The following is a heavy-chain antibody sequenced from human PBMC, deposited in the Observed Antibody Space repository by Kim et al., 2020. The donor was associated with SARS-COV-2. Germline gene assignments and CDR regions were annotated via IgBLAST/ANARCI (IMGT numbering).Heavy chain of an antibody. Sequence: SLKSRVTISVDTSKNQFSLKLSSVTAADTAVYYCARGYYDILTGQSPFDYWGQGTLVTVSS. J-gene: IGHJ4*02. V-gene: IGHV4-31*02. D-gene: IGHD3-9*01. CDR3: ARGYYDILTGQSPFDY.